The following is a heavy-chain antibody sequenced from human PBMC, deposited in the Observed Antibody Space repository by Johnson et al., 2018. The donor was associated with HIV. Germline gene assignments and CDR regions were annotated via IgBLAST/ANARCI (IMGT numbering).Heavy chain of an antibody. D-gene: IGHD6-13*01. CDR1: GFTFSSYA. Sequence: VQLVESGGGLVQPGGSLRLSCAASGFTFSSYAMSWVRQAPGKGLEWVSAISGSGSTIYYADSVKGRFTISRDNAKNSLYLQMSSLRAEDTAMYYCARDGESQQLPLGDAFDVWGQGTMVTVSS. V-gene: IGHV3-48*04. CDR2: ISGSGSTI. CDR3: ARDGESQQLPLGDAFDV. J-gene: IGHJ3*01.